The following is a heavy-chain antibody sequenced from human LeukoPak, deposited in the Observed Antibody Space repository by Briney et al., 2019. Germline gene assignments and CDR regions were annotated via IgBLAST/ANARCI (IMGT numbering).Heavy chain of an antibody. V-gene: IGHV4-30-4*07. CDR3: ARGGSSSDY. J-gene: IGHJ4*02. D-gene: IGHD6-13*01. CDR2: IYYSGST. Sequence: SETLSLTCAVSGGSISSGGYSWSWIRQPPGKGLEWIGYIYYSGSTYYNPSLKSRVTISVDTSKNQFSLKLSSVTAADTAVYYCARGGSSSDYWGQGTLVTVSS. CDR1: GGSISSGGYS.